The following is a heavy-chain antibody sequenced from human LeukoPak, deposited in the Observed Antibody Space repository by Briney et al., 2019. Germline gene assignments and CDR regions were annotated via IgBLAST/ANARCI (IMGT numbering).Heavy chain of an antibody. CDR1: GGSISSYY. Sequence: SETLSLTCTVSGGSISSYYWSWIRQPPGKGLEWIGYIYYSGNTNYNPSLKSRVTISVDTSKNQFSLKLSSVTAADTAVYYCARLIRYFDWFPFDYWGQGTLVTVPS. V-gene: IGHV4-59*08. D-gene: IGHD3-9*01. CDR3: ARLIRYFDWFPFDY. CDR2: IYYSGNT. J-gene: IGHJ4*02.